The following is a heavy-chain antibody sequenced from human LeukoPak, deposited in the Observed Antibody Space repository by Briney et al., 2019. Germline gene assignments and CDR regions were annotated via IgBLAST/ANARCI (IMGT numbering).Heavy chain of an antibody. CDR2: INQDGSEK. V-gene: IGHV3-7*01. J-gene: IGHJ4*02. Sequence: PGGSLRLSCAASGFTFSNYWMSWVRQAPGKGLEWVANINQDGSEKYYVDSVKGRFTISRDNAKNSLYLQMNSLRAEDTAVYYCAKETAEGYYFDYWGQGTLVTVSS. CDR1: GFTFSNYW. CDR3: AKETAEGYYFDY.